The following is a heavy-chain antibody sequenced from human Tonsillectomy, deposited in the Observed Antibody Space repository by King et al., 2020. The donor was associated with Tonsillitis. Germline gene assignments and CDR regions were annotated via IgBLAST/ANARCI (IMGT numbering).Heavy chain of an antibody. CDR1: GGTLSTYV. D-gene: IGHD6-13*01. J-gene: IGHJ4*02. CDR3: ARAAEGIPAAVF. CDR2: IIPILGIP. Sequence: QLVHSGAEVKKPGSSVKVSCRASGGTLSTYVINWVRQAPGQGLEWMGNIIPILGIPNYAQKFQVRVTITAAKSMSTAYMELNSLRSEDTAVYYCARAAEGIPAAVFWGQGTLVSVSS. V-gene: IGHV1-69*09.